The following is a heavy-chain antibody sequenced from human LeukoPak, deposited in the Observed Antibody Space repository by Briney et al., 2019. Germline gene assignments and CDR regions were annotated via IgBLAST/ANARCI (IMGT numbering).Heavy chain of an antibody. CDR2: MNPNSGNT. CDR1: GYTFTSYD. D-gene: IGHD1-26*01. Sequence: ASVKVSCKASGYTFTSYDINWVRQATGQGLEWMGWMNPNSGNTGYAQKFQGRVTMTRNTSISTAYMELSSLRSDDTAVYYCARDKSGSYYRYYYYMDVWGKGTTVTVSS. CDR3: ARDKSGSYYRYYYYMDV. J-gene: IGHJ6*03. V-gene: IGHV1-8*01.